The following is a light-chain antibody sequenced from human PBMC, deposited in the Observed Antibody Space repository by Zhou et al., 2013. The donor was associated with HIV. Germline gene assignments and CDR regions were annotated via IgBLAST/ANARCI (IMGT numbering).Light chain of an antibody. Sequence: ILMAQSPATVSVSPGERATLSCRASQSVGSNIAWYQHKPGQAPRLLISGASTRATGVPGRFSGSGSGTDFTLTISRLEPEDFAVYYCQLYGSSVTFGGGTKVEIK. CDR1: QSVGSN. CDR2: GAS. CDR3: QLYGSSVT. J-gene: IGKJ4*01. V-gene: IGKV3-15*01.